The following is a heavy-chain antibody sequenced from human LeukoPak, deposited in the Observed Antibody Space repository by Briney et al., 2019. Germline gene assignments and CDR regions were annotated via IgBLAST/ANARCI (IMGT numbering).Heavy chain of an antibody. D-gene: IGHD2/OR15-2a*01. CDR1: GFTFSSYS. V-gene: IGHV3-21*01. CDR2: ISSSSSYI. J-gene: IGHJ4*02. CDR3: ARDNSRKDDS. Sequence: PGGSLRLSCAASGFTFSSYSMNWVRQAPGKGLEWVSSISSSSSYIYYADSVKGRFTISRDNAKNSLYLQMNNLRAEDTAVYYCARDNSRKDDSWGQGTLVTVSS.